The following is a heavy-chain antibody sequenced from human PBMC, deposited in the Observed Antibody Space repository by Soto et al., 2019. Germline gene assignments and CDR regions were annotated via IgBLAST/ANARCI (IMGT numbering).Heavy chain of an antibody. Sequence: PGGSLRLSCAASGYNFDDYTMHWVRQAPGTGLEWVSLINSDGGARYIADSVKVRFAISRDNSRNSLYLQMNSLRAEDTAVYYCARDGKQLLDYWGQGTLVTVSS. CDR2: INSDGGAR. J-gene: IGHJ4*02. D-gene: IGHD2-2*01. V-gene: IGHV3-43*01. CDR1: GYNFDDYT. CDR3: ARDGKQLLDY.